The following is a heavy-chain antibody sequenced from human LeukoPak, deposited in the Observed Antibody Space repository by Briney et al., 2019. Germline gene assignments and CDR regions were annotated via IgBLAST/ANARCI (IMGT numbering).Heavy chain of an antibody. CDR3: ARESSVGVTARTFFDY. V-gene: IGHV4-34*01. CDR1: GGSFSGYY. Sequence: KPSEPLSLTCAVYGGSFSGYYWSWLRQPPGKGLEWIGEINHSGSTNYNPSLKSRVTISVDTSKNQFSLKLSSVTAADTAVYYCARESSVGVTARTFFDYWGQGTLVTVSS. D-gene: IGHD4-23*01. CDR2: INHSGST. J-gene: IGHJ4*02.